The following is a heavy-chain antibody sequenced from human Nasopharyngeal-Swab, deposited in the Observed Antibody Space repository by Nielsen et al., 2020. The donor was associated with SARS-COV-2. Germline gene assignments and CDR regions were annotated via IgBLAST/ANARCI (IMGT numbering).Heavy chain of an antibody. Sequence: GESLKISCAASGFTFSSYWMSWVRQAPGKGLEWVANIKQDGSEKYYVDSVKGRFTISRDNAKNSLYPQMNSLRAEDTAVYYCARDSLPWPVPEYFQHWGQGTLVTVSS. CDR3: ARDSLPWPVPEYFQH. V-gene: IGHV3-7*01. D-gene: IGHD6-19*01. J-gene: IGHJ1*01. CDR1: GFTFSSYW. CDR2: IKQDGSEK.